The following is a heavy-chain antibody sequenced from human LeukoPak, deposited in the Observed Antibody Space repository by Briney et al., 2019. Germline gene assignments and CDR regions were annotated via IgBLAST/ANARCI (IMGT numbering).Heavy chain of an antibody. CDR1: GGSFSGYY. D-gene: IGHD3-10*01. CDR3: ARLYYYYGSGSYSFRTNYYYYYMDV. J-gene: IGHJ6*03. Sequence: PSETLSLTCAVYGGSFSGYYWSWIRQPPGKGLEWIGEINHSGSTNYNPSLKSRVTISVDTSKNQFSLKLSSVTAADTAVYYCARLYYYYGSGSYSFRTNYYYYYMDVWGKGTTVTISS. V-gene: IGHV4-34*01. CDR2: INHSGST.